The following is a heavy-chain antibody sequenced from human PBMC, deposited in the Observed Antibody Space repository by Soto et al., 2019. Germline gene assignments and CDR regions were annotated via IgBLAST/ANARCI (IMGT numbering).Heavy chain of an antibody. CDR1: GGSISSYY. V-gene: IGHV4-59*01. D-gene: IGHD6-13*01. J-gene: IGHJ5*02. Sequence: SETLSLTCTVSGGSISSYYWSWIRQPPGKGLEWIGYIYYSGSTNYNPSLKSRVTISVDTSKNLFSLKLSSVTAADTAVYYCARVGDSSSWYGFYWFDPWGQGTLVTVSS. CDR2: IYYSGST. CDR3: ARVGDSSSWYGFYWFDP.